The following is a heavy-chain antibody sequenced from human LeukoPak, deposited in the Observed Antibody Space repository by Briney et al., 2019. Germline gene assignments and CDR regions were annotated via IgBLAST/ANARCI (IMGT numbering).Heavy chain of an antibody. CDR3: ATAGEDPYVWGSYRHPYFDY. V-gene: IGHV3-23*01. Sequence: PGGSLRLSCAASGFTFSSSALSWVRQAPGKGLECVSAIDGGGSSTYYADSVKGRFTISRDNSKNTLYLQINSLRAEDAAIYYCATAGEDPYVWGSYRHPYFDYWGQGTLVTVSS. CDR1: GFTFSSSA. J-gene: IGHJ4*02. D-gene: IGHD3-16*02. CDR2: IDGGGSST.